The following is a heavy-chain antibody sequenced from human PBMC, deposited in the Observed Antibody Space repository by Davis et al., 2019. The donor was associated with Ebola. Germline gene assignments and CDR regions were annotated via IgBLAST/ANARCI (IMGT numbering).Heavy chain of an antibody. J-gene: IGHJ6*04. CDR1: GYTLTELS. Sequence: ALAKVSCKVSGYTLTELSMHWVRQAPGKGLEWMGGFDPEDGETIYAQKFQGRVTMTEDTSTDTAYMELSSLRSEDTAVYYCATDRYRSGYYGATGYFYGMDVWGKGTTVTVSS. V-gene: IGHV1-24*01. D-gene: IGHD3-3*01. CDR2: FDPEDGET. CDR3: ATDRYRSGYYGATGYFYGMDV.